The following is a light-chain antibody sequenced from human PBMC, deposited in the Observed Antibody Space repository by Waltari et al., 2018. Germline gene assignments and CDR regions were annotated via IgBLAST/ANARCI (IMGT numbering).Light chain of an antibody. Sequence: EIVMTQSPLSLPVTPGEPASISCRSSQSLRHLNGYNYLDWYLQKPGQSPKLLIYLVSSRATGVPCRFSGSGSGTAFTLLISRVEADDVGVYYCMQARQTPFTFGQGTKLEI. CDR2: LVS. V-gene: IGKV2-28*01. CDR1: QSLRHLNGYNY. J-gene: IGKJ2*01. CDR3: MQARQTPFT.